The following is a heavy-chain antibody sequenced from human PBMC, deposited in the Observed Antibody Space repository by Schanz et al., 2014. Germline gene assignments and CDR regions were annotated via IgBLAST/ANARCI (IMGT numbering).Heavy chain of an antibody. CDR3: ASPPISVAGRLADY. CDR2: IDYAGST. CDR1: GFTVSANY. J-gene: IGHJ4*02. Sequence: VHLVESGGGVVQPGRSLRLSCAVSGFTVSANYMIWVRQPPGKGLEWVSLIDYAGSTNYADSVKGRMTVSRDTSKNALFLQMNNLRAEDTAVYYCASPPISVAGRLADYWGQGILVAVSS. V-gene: IGHV3-66*01. D-gene: IGHD6-19*01.